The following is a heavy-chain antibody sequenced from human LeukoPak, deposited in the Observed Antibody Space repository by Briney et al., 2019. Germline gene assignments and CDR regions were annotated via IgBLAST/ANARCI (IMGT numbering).Heavy chain of an antibody. CDR2: FSSSSSYI. Sequence: PGGSLRLSCAASGFTFSSYSMNWVRQAPGKGLEWVSSFSSSSSYIYYADSVKGRFTISRDNAKNSLYLQMNSLRAEDTAVYYCARALPSPLYSGSYADAFDIWGQGTMVTVSS. CDR3: ARALPSPLYSGSYADAFDI. V-gene: IGHV3-21*01. D-gene: IGHD1-26*01. CDR1: GFTFSSYS. J-gene: IGHJ3*02.